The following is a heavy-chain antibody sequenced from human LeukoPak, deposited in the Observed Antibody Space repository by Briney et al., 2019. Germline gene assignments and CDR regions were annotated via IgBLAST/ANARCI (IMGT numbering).Heavy chain of an antibody. D-gene: IGHD2-2*01. CDR1: GFTFSSYG. Sequence: GGSLRLSCAASGFTFSSYGMHWVRQAPGKGLEWVAVISYDESNKYYADSVKGRFTISRDNSKNTLYLQMNSLRAEDTAVYYCAKDRRYCSSTSCYASNEYFQHWGQGTLVTVSS. V-gene: IGHV3-30*18. CDR2: ISYDESNK. CDR3: AKDRRYCSSTSCYASNEYFQH. J-gene: IGHJ1*01.